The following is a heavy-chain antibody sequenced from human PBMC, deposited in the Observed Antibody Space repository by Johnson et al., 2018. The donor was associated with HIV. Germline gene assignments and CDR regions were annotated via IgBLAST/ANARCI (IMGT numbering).Heavy chain of an antibody. D-gene: IGHD5-12*01. J-gene: IGHJ3*02. Sequence: MQLVESGGGVVQPGKSLTLSCVGSGLSFSNFGIHWVRQAPGKGPEWVSGISGSGGSTYYADSVKGRFTISRDNSKSTLFLQMNSLRAEDTAVYYCARDRRLADAFDIWGQGTMVTVSS. CDR1: GLSFSNFG. V-gene: IGHV3-23*04. CDR2: ISGSGGST. CDR3: ARDRRLADAFDI.